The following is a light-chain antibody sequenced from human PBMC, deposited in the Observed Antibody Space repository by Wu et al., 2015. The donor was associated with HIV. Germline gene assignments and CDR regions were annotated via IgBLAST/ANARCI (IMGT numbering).Light chain of an antibody. CDR1: EYQQT. CDR2: SAS. Sequence: VGDRVTITCRAKSEYQQTLKLGINXNRGKAPKLLIYSASTLQGGVPSRFSGSGSGTDFTLTISRLEPEDFAVYSCQQYGTSQVTFGGGTKVEIK. J-gene: IGKJ4*01. CDR3: QQYGTSQVT. V-gene: IGKV1-39*02.